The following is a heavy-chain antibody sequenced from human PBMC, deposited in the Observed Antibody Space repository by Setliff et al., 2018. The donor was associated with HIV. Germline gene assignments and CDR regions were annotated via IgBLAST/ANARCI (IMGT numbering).Heavy chain of an antibody. V-gene: IGHV4-39*01. Sequence: PSETLSLTCTVSNDSITSSNYYWGWIRQPPGKGLEWIGTMSYSGSTHYNPSLKSRVTISVDTSKNQFSLRLIFVTAEDTAVYYCARQAPSGELYYFDYWGQGTLVTVSS. CDR1: NDSITSSNYY. CDR2: MSYSGST. CDR3: ARQAPSGELYYFDY. J-gene: IGHJ4*02. D-gene: IGHD3-10*01.